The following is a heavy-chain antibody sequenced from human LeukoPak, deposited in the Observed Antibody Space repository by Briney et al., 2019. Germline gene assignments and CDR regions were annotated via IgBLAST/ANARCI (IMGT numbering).Heavy chain of an antibody. V-gene: IGHV1-2*02. D-gene: IGHD3-3*01. CDR1: GYTFTGYY. J-gene: IGHJ4*02. CDR2: INPNSGGT. Sequence: GASVKVSCKASGYTFTGYYMHWVGQAPGRGLDWMGWINPNSGGTNYAQKFQGRVTMTRDTSISTAYMELSRLRSDDTAAYYCAAQGILEWLGYFDYWGQGTLVTVSS. CDR3: AAQGILEWLGYFDY.